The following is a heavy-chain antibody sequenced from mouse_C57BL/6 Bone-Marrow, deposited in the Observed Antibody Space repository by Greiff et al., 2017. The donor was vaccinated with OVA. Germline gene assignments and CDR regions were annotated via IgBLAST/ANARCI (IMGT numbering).Heavy chain of an antibody. CDR2: IYPGSGNT. J-gene: IGHJ3*01. Sequence: VQLVESGAELVRPGASVKLSCKASGYTFTDYYINWVKQRPGQGLEWIARIYPGSGNTYYNEKFKGKATLTAEKSSSTAYMQLSSLTSEDSAVYFCARRAWFAYWGQGTLVTVSA. CDR3: ARRAWFAY. CDR1: GYTFTDYY. V-gene: IGHV1-76*01.